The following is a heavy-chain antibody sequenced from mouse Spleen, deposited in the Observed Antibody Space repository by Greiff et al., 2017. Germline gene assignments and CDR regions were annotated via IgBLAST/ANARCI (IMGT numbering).Heavy chain of an antibody. V-gene: IGHV14-3*02. J-gene: IGHJ4*01. CDR2: IDPANGNT. CDR1: GFNIKDTY. CDR3: TPTVYYAMDY. Sequence: EVQGVESGAELVKPGASVKLSCTASGFNIKDTYMHWVKQRPEQGLEWIGRIDPANGNTKYDPKFQGKATITADTSSNTAYLQLSSLTSEDTAVYYCTPTVYYAMDYWGQGTSVTVSS.